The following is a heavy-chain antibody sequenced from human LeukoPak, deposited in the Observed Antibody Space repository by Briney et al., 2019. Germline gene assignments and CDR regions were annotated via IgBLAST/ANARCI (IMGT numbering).Heavy chain of an antibody. J-gene: IGHJ4*02. CDR3: ARGNWNPGY. CDR1: GYTFTDYN. V-gene: IGHV7-4-1*02. D-gene: IGHD1-20*01. CDR2: INTNTGNP. Sequence: ASVKVSCKTSGYTFTDYNLHWVRQAPGQGLEWMGWINTNTGNPTYAQGSTGRFVFSLDTSVSTAYLQISSLKAEDTAVYYCARGNWNPGYWGQGTLVTVSS.